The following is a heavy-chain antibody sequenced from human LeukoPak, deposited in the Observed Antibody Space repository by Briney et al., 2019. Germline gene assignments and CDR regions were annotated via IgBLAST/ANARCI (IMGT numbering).Heavy chain of an antibody. D-gene: IGHD2-15*01. J-gene: IGHJ6*03. CDR3: AKNGDRGAYCSGGSCYPYYYYYIDV. CDR2: ISATGGTT. V-gene: IGHV3-23*01. CDR1: GFTFSSYG. Sequence: GGSLRLSCAASGFTFSSYGMSWVRQAPGKGLEWVSAISATGGTTYYADSVKGRFTISRDNSKNTLYLQMNSLRAEDTAIYYCAKNGDRGAYCSGGSCYPYYYYYIDVWGKGTTVTISS.